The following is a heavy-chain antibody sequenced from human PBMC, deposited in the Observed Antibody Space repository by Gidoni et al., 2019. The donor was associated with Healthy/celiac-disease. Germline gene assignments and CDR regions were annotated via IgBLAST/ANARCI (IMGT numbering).Heavy chain of an antibody. Sequence: QVQLVQSGAEVKKPGASVKASCKGSGYTFTSYDINRGRQATVPGLAWMGWMNPNSGTTGYAQKFQGRVNIIRNTSISTAYMDLRSLRSEDTAVYYCARGYDSSGYYPFDYWGQGTLVTVSS. J-gene: IGHJ4*02. V-gene: IGHV1-8*01. CDR3: ARGYDSSGYYPFDY. D-gene: IGHD3-22*01. CDR2: MNPNSGTT. CDR1: GYTFTSYD.